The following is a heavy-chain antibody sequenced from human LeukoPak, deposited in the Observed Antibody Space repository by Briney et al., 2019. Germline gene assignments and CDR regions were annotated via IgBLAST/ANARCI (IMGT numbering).Heavy chain of an antibody. J-gene: IGHJ6*02. CDR2: INHSGST. Sequence: SETLSLTCAVYGGSFSGYYWSWIRQPPGKGLEWIGEINHSGSTNYNPSLKSRVTISVDTSKNQFSLKLSSVTAADTAVYYYARSRRGKKVRFLEWFPSHYYYGMDVWGQGTTVTVSS. V-gene: IGHV4-34*01. CDR1: GGSFSGYY. D-gene: IGHD3-3*01. CDR3: ARSRRGKKVRFLEWFPSHYYYGMDV.